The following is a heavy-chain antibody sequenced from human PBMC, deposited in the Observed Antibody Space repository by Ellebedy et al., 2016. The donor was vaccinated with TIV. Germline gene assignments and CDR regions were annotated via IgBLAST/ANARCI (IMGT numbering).Heavy chain of an antibody. J-gene: IGHJ3*01. Sequence: GESLKISCAASGLTFSSHAMSWVRQAPGKGLELGPPITESGGNTYSADSVKGRFTISRDNSKDTLFLQMNSLRAEDTAIYFCARDPVGVGPAFDVWGQGTMVTVSS. CDR1: GLTFSSHA. CDR2: ITESGGNT. V-gene: IGHV3-23*01. D-gene: IGHD4-23*01. CDR3: ARDPVGVGPAFDV.